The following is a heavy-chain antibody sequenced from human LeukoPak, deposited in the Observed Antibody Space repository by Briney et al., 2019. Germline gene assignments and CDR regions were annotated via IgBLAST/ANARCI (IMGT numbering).Heavy chain of an antibody. D-gene: IGHD3-3*01. J-gene: IGHJ4*02. V-gene: IGHV4-34*01. Sequence: SETLPLTCAVYGGSFSGYYWSWIRQPPGKGLEWIGEINHSGSTNYNPSLKSRVTISVDTSKNQFSLKLSSVTAADTAVYYCARSMDDFWSGYYPWGQGTLVTVSS. CDR2: INHSGST. CDR1: GGSFSGYY. CDR3: ARSMDDFWSGYYP.